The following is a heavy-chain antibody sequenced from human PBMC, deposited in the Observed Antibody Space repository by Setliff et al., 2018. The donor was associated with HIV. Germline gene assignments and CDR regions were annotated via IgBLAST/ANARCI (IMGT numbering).Heavy chain of an antibody. CDR3: ARSQPDTIFGVVTFDC. J-gene: IGHJ4*02. V-gene: IGHV4-59*08. D-gene: IGHD3-3*01. CDR1: GGSISSHY. CDR2: VYYRGRT. Sequence: SETLSLTCTVSGGSISSHYWSWIRQPPGGGLEWIGSVYYRGRTYYNPSLKSRVAISVGTSKNQLSLRLTSMAAADTAMYYCARSQPDTIFGVVTFDCWGQGKMVTVSS.